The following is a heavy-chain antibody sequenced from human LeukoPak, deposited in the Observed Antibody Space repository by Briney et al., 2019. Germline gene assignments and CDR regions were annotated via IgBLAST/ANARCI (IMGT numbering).Heavy chain of an antibody. J-gene: IGHJ4*02. CDR3: AKTRNYGGNAYYFDY. D-gene: IGHD4-23*01. CDR1: GFTFSTYW. CDR2: IKHDDSEK. Sequence: GGSLRLSCAASGFTFSTYWMSWVRQAPGKGLEWVANIKHDDSEKYYVDSVEGRFTISRDNAKNSMYLQMNSLRADDTAVYYCAKTRNYGGNAYYFDYWGQGTLVTVSS. V-gene: IGHV3-7*05.